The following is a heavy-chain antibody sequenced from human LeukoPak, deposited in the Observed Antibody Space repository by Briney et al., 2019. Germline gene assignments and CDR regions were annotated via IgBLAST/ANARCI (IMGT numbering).Heavy chain of an antibody. Sequence: SETLSLTCTVSGGSISSYYWSWIRQPPGKGLEWIGYIYYSGSINYNPSLKSRVTISVDTSKNQFSLKLSSVTAADTAVYYCARESVAGTDFDYWGQGTLVTVSS. CDR3: ARESVAGTDFDY. D-gene: IGHD6-19*01. CDR2: IYYSGSI. J-gene: IGHJ4*02. CDR1: GGSISSYY. V-gene: IGHV4-59*01.